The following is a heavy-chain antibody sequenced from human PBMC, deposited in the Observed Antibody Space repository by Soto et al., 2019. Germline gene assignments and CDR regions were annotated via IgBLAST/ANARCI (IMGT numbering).Heavy chain of an antibody. V-gene: IGHV1-69*01. J-gene: IGHJ6*02. CDR3: ASGWERPWQQLESYYYYYGMDV. D-gene: IGHD6-13*01. CDR1: GGTFSSYA. Sequence: QVQLVQSGAEVKKPGSSVKVSCKASGGTFSSYAISWVRQAPGQGLEWMGGIIPIFGTANYAQKFQGRVTITADESTSTAYMELSSLRSEDTAVYYCASGWERPWQQLESYYYYYGMDVWGQGTTVTVSS. CDR2: IIPIFGTA.